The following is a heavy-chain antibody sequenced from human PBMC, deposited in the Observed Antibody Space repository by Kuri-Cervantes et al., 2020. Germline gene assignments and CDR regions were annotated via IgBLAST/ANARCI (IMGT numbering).Heavy chain of an antibody. J-gene: IGHJ4*02. D-gene: IGHD2-21*02. CDR1: GYSISSGYF. Sequence: GSLRLSCAVSGYSISSGYFWGWIRQPPGKGLEWIGSINHSGSTYYNPSLKSRVTISVDTSKNQFSLKLSSVTAADTAVYYCARVPGLYCGGDCYDDYWGQGTLVTVSS. CDR3: ARVPGLYCGGDCYDDY. CDR2: INHSGST. V-gene: IGHV4-38-2*01.